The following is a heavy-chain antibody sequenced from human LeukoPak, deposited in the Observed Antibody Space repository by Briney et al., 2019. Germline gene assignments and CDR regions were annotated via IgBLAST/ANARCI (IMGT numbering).Heavy chain of an antibody. D-gene: IGHD1-26*01. CDR1: GFTFSSYA. V-gene: IGHV3-23*01. Sequence: GGSLRLSCAASGFTFSSYAMSWVRQAPGKGLEWVSAISGSGGSTYYADSVKGRFTISRDNSKNTLYLQMNSLRAEDTAVYYCARVFARYSGSFWGQGTLVTVSS. CDR2: ISGSGGST. J-gene: IGHJ4*02. CDR3: ARVFARYSGSF.